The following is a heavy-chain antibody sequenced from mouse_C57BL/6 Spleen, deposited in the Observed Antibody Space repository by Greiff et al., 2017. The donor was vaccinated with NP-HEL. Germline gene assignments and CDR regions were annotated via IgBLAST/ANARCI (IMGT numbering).Heavy chain of an antibody. Sequence: QVQLQQSGAELVRPGASVKLSCKASGYTFTDYYINWVKQRPGQGLEWIARIYPGSGNTYYNEKFKGKATLTAEKSSSTAYMQLSSLTSEDSAVYFCARGAAQPPDYWGKGTTLTVSS. CDR1: GYTFTDYY. CDR2: IYPGSGNT. D-gene: IGHD3-2*02. J-gene: IGHJ2*01. CDR3: ARGAAQPPDY. V-gene: IGHV1-76*01.